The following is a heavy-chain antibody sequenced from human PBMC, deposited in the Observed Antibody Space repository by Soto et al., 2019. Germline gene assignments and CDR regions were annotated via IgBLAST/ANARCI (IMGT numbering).Heavy chain of an antibody. J-gene: IGHJ6*02. CDR1: GFSVSSNY. CDR2: IYSGGNT. V-gene: IGHV3-53*01. D-gene: IGHD5-18*01. CDR3: ARDSTWIPYYHYGMDV. Sequence: EVQLVESGGGFIQPGGSLRLSCAASGFSVSSNYMSWVRQAPGKGLEWVSVIYSGGNTHSADSVKGRFTISRDNSKNTLYLQMNSLRAEDTAVYYLARDSTWIPYYHYGMDVWGQGTTVSVSS.